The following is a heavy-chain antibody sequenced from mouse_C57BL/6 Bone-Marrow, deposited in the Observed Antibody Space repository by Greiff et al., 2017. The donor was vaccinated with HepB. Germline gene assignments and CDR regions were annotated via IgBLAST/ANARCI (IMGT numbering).Heavy chain of an antibody. J-gene: IGHJ1*03. Sequence: EVMLVESGPELVKPGDSVKISCKASGYSFTGYFMNWVMQSHGKSLEWIGRINPYNGDTFYNQKFKGKATLTVDKSSSTAHMELRSLTSEDSAVYYCATDYYGSGGFDVWGTGTTVTVSS. V-gene: IGHV1-20*01. CDR1: GYSFTGYF. CDR3: ATDYYGSGGFDV. D-gene: IGHD1-1*01. CDR2: INPYNGDT.